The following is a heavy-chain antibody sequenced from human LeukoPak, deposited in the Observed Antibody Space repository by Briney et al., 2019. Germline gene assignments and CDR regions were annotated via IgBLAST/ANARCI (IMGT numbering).Heavy chain of an antibody. D-gene: IGHD2-15*01. CDR1: GYTFTSYY. CDR2: IIPLFGTP. Sequence: ASVKVSCKVSGYTFTSYYIHWVRQAPGQGLEWMGGIIPLFGTPDYAQKFQDRLTITADKSTSTAYMELSSLRSEDTAVYYCASATLRCSGGSCYEMDVWGKGTTVTVSS. V-gene: IGHV1-69*06. CDR3: ASATLRCSGGSCYEMDV. J-gene: IGHJ6*04.